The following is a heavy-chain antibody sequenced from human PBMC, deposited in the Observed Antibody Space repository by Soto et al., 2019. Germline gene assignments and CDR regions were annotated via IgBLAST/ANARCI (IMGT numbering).Heavy chain of an antibody. Sequence: QPGGSLRLSCAASGFTFSNYGMHWVRQAPGKGLEWVAVIWYDGSNEYYADSVKGRFTISRDNSKNTLYLQMSSLRAEDTAVYYCARDDIPGRAVAIYGMDVWGQGTTVTVSS. CDR2: IWYDGSNE. CDR3: ARDDIPGRAVAIYGMDV. CDR1: GFTFSNYG. V-gene: IGHV3-33*01. D-gene: IGHD6-19*01. J-gene: IGHJ6*02.